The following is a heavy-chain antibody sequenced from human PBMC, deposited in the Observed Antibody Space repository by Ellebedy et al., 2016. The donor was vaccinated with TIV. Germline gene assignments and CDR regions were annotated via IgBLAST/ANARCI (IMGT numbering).Heavy chain of an antibody. CDR2: IKQDGSEK. J-gene: IGHJ6*02. D-gene: IGHD2-15*01. CDR1: GFTFSSYW. V-gene: IGHV3-7*01. Sequence: GESLKISCAASGFTFSSYWMSWVRQAPGKGLEWVANIKQDGSEKYYVDSVKGRFTISRDNAKNSLYLQMNSLRAEDTAVYYCARDPVVAALATVYYYYYGMDVWGQGTTVTVSS. CDR3: ARDPVVAALATVYYYYYGMDV.